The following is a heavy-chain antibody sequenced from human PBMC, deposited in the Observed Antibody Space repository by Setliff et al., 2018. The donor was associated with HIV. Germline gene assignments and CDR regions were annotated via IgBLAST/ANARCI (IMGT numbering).Heavy chain of an antibody. CDR2: IYYTGST. D-gene: IGHD3-22*01. J-gene: IGHJ5*02. Sequence: SETLSLTCSVSGASITRGGDFWSWIRQHPGKGLEWIGYIYYTGSTYYNPSLRSRVSISLDTSKNHFSLKLNSVTAADTAVYYCARHAVPHYYDSSGPSWGPGTLVTVSS. CDR3: ARHAVPHYYDSSGPS. V-gene: IGHV4-31*03. CDR1: GASITRGGDF.